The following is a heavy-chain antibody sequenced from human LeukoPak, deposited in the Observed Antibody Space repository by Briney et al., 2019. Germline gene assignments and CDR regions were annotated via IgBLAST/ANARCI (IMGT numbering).Heavy chain of an antibody. D-gene: IGHD6-19*01. V-gene: IGHV4-59*01. CDR1: GGSISSNY. J-gene: IGHJ4*02. Sequence: SETLSLTCTVSGGSISSNYWSWIRQPPGKGLEWIGYIYNSGSTNYNPSLKSRVTISVDTSKNQFSLKLSSVTAADTAVYYCARDSGGGVVDYWGQGTLVTVSS. CDR3: ARDSGGGVVDY. CDR2: IYNSGST.